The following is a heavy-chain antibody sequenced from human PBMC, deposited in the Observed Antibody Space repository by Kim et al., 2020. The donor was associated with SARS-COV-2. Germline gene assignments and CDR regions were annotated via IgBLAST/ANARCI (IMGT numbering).Heavy chain of an antibody. CDR3: AREGWGNWYFDL. CDR1: GFTFSSYA. V-gene: IGHV3-30*04. CDR2: ISYDGSNK. D-gene: IGHD3-16*01. J-gene: IGHJ2*01. Sequence: GGSLRLSCAASGFTFSSYAMHWVRQAPGKGLEWVAVISYDGSNKYYADSVKGRFTISRDNSKNTLYLQMNSLRAEDTAVYYCAREGWGNWYFDLWGRGTLVTVSS.